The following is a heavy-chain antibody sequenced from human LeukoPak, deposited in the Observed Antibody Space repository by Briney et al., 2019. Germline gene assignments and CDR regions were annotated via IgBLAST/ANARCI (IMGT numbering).Heavy chain of an antibody. CDR2: ISGDGSSA. J-gene: IGHJ4*02. CDR1: GFTFDDYA. V-gene: IGHV3-43*02. Sequence: AGGSLRLSCAASGFTFDDYAMQWVRHAPGKGLEWVSLISGDGSSAYADSVKGRFTISRDNSRDSLYLQMNSLRTEDSALYYCAKDFGGDTAMVDYWGQGTLVTVSS. CDR3: AKDFGGDTAMVDY. D-gene: IGHD5-18*01.